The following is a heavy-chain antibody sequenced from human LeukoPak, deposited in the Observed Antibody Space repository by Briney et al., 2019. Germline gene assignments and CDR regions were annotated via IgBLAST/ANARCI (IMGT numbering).Heavy chain of an antibody. Sequence: KPSETLSLTCTVSGGSISGYYWSWIWQPPGKRLEWIGYIYYSGSTNYNTPLKSRVTISVDTSKNQFSLKLSSVTAADTAVYYCARESKAVAGNFDYWGQGTLVTVSS. J-gene: IGHJ4*02. CDR1: GGSISGYY. V-gene: IGHV4-59*01. CDR3: ARESKAVAGNFDY. D-gene: IGHD6-19*01. CDR2: IYYSGST.